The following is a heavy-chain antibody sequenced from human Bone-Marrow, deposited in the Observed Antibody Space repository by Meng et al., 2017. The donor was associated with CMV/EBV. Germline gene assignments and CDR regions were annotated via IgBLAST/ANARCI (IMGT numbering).Heavy chain of an antibody. CDR3: ARHGAVIAILKPYHWFDP. D-gene: IGHD2-21*01. CDR2: INHSGST. J-gene: IGHJ5*02. Sequence: SETLSLTCAVYGGSFSGYYWSWIRQPPGKGLEWIGEINHSGSTHYNPSLKSRVTISVDTSKIQFSLKLSSVTAADTAVYYCARHGAVIAILKPYHWFDPWGQGTLVTVSS. CDR1: GGSFSGYY. V-gene: IGHV4-34*01.